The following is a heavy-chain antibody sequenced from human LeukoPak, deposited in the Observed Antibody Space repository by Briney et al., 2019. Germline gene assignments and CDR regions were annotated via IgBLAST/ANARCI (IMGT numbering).Heavy chain of an antibody. Sequence: GESLKISCKGSGYSFTSYWIGWVRQMPGRGLEWMGIIYPGDSDTRYSPSFQGQVTISADNSISTAYLQWSSLKASDTAMYYCARRQQLVWGNNWFDPWGQGTLVTVSS. CDR1: GYSFTSYW. D-gene: IGHD6-13*01. CDR3: ARRQQLVWGNNWFDP. V-gene: IGHV5-51*01. J-gene: IGHJ5*02. CDR2: IYPGDSDT.